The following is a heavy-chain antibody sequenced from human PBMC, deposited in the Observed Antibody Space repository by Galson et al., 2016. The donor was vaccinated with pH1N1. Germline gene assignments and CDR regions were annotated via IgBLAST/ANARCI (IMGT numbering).Heavy chain of an antibody. D-gene: IGHD1/OR15-1a*01. J-gene: IGHJ4*02. CDR3: ARRGINGTDF. CDR1: GYSFKSYW. Sequence: QSGAEVKKSGESLEISCKGSGYSFKSYWIAWVRQMPGKGLEWKGIIYPGDSDTRYSPSFLGQVIMSADKSIPTAFLQWSSLNASDTAMYYCARRGINGTDFWGQGTLVTVSS. CDR2: IYPGDSDT. V-gene: IGHV5-51*01.